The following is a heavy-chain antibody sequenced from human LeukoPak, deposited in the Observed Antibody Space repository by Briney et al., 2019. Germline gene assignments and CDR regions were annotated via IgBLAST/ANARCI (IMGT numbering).Heavy chain of an antibody. J-gene: IGHJ6*02. D-gene: IGHD4-17*01. CDR3: AKDITTTVTLYYYYGMDV. CDR2: ISCSGGST. V-gene: IGHV3-23*01. CDR1: GFTFSSYA. Sequence: GGSLRLSCAASGFTFSSYAMSWVRQAPGKGLEWVSAISCSGGSTYYADSVKGRFTISRDNSKNTLYLQMNSLRAEDTAVYYCAKDITTTVTLYYYYGMDVWGQGTTVTASS.